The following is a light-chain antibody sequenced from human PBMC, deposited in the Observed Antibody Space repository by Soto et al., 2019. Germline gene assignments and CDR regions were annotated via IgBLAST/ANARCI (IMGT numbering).Light chain of an antibody. CDR1: QSVSSSY. Sequence: EIVLTQSPGTLSLSPGERATLSCRASQSVSSSYLAWYQHKPGQAPRLLSYVASSRATGIPDRFSGSGSGSDFTLTISRLEPEAFAVYYCQQYGSSPPLTFGVGTKVESK. J-gene: IGKJ4*01. CDR3: QQYGSSPPLT. V-gene: IGKV3-20*01. CDR2: VAS.